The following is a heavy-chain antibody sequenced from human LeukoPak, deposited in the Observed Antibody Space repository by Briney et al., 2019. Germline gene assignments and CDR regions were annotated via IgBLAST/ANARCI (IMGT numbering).Heavy chain of an antibody. CDR2: ISAYNGNT. CDR3: ARPIEWELLRLGFDY. Sequence: ASVKVSCKASGYTFTSYGISWVRQAPGQGLEWMGWISAYNGNTNYAQKLQGRVTMTTDTSTSTAYMELRSLRSDDTAVYYCARPIEWELLRLGFDYWGQGTLVTVSS. CDR1: GYTFTSYG. J-gene: IGHJ4*02. V-gene: IGHV1-18*01. D-gene: IGHD1-26*01.